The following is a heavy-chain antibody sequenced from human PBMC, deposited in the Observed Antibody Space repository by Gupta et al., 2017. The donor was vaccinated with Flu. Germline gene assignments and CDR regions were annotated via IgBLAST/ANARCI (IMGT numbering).Heavy chain of an antibody. Sequence: QVQLVQSGSELKKPGASVKVSCAASGYTFTNYAINWMRQAPGQGLEWMGWINTNTGNPAYAQGFTGRFVFSLDTSVTTAYLQINSLKSEDTAVYYCARYCTGTSCPYLGVNDAFDIWGRGTMVTVSS. J-gene: IGHJ3*02. CDR1: GYTFTNYA. CDR2: INTNTGNP. V-gene: IGHV7-4-1*02. D-gene: IGHD2-2*01. CDR3: ARYCTGTSCPYLGVNDAFDI.